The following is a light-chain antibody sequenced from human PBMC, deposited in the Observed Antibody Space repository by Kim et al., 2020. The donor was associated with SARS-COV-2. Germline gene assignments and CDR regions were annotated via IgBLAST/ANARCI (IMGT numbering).Light chain of an antibody. CDR3: NSWDIRGNHLV. J-gene: IGLJ3*02. CDR1: ILRNSY. Sequence: SSELTQDPTVSVALGQTVRIPCRADILRNSYATWYQQKPGQAPILLLYANSNRPSGVPDRFSGSSSADTASLTIPGALAEDVAAYYCNSWDIRGNHLVFG. V-gene: IGLV3-19*01. CDR2: ANS.